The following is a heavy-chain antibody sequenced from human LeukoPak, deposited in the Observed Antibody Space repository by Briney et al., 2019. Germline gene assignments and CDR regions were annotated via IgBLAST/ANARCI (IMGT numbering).Heavy chain of an antibody. CDR3: AKVSPDYGDYYYYMDV. V-gene: IGHV3-23*01. J-gene: IGHJ6*03. D-gene: IGHD4-17*01. CDR1: GFTFSSYG. CDR2: ISGSGGST. Sequence: GGSLRLSCAASGFTFSSYGMSWVRQAPGKGLEWVSAISGSGGSTYYADSVKGRFTISRDNSKNTLYLQMNSLRAEDTAVYYCAKVSPDYGDYYYYMDVWGKGTTVTISS.